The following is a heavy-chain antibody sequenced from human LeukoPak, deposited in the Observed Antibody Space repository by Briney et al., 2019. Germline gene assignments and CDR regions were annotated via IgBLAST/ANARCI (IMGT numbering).Heavy chain of an antibody. CDR3: ARDVRPLLHGFDM. Sequence: SVKVSCKASGGTFSSYAISWVRQAPGQGLEWMGGIIPIFGTANYAQKFQGRVTITTDESTSTAYMELSSLRSEDTAVYYCARDVRPLLHGFDMWGQGTMVTVSP. CDR2: IIPIFGTA. V-gene: IGHV1-69*05. CDR1: GGTFSSYA. J-gene: IGHJ3*02.